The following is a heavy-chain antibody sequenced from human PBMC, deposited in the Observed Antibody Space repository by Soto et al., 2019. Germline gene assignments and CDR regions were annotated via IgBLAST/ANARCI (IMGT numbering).Heavy chain of an antibody. CDR2: IYYSGST. V-gene: IGHV4-31*03. CDR1: GGPISSGGYY. D-gene: IGHD1-7*01. Sequence: SETLSLTCTVSGGPISSGGYYWSWIRQHPGKGLEWIGYIYYSGSTYYNPSLKSRVTISVDTSKNQFSLKLSSVTAADTAVYYCARETGTGIDYYSGMDVWGQGTTVTVSS. J-gene: IGHJ6*02. CDR3: ARETGTGIDYYSGMDV.